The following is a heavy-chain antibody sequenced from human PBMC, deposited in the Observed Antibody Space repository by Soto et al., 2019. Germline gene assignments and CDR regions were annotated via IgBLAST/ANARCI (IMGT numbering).Heavy chain of an antibody. Sequence: SETLSLTCTVSGGSICSGDYYWTWIRQPPGKGLEWIGSIYYSRTTYYNPSLKSRVTISVDTSMNQFSLKLSSVTAADTAIYYCARDGDDVTTIGLYYWGQGFLVTVS. CDR2: IYYSRTT. D-gene: IGHD4-17*01. CDR1: GGSICSGDYY. V-gene: IGHV4-30-4*01. CDR3: ARDGDDVTTIGLYY. J-gene: IGHJ4*02.